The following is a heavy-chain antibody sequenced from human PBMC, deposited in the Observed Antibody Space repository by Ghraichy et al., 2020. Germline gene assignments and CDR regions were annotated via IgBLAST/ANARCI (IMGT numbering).Heavy chain of an antibody. CDR3: ARDRSSSWYPYLDY. CDR1: GFSFSNSW. J-gene: IGHJ4*02. CDR2: IKPDGSQK. V-gene: IGHV3-7*04. Sequence: GGSLRLSCAASGFSFSNSWMSWVRQAPVRGLEWVANIKPDGSQKYYVDSVKGRITISRDNAKNSLFLQMNSLRAEDTAVYYCARDRSSSWYPYLDYWGQGTPVTVST. D-gene: IGHD6-13*01.